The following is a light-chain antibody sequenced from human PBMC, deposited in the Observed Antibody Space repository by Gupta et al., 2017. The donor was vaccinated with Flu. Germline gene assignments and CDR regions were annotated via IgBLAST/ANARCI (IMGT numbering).Light chain of an antibody. V-gene: IGKV3-11*01. J-gene: IGKJ2*01. CDR2: DAS. Sequence: IELTQSPATLSLSPGERATLSCRASQSVSTYLAWYQQKPGQAPRLLIYDASNRATGIPARFSGSGSGTDFTLTISSLEPEDFAVYYCQKRSNWPPYTFGQGTRLEIK. CDR3: QKRSNWPPYT. CDR1: QSVSTY.